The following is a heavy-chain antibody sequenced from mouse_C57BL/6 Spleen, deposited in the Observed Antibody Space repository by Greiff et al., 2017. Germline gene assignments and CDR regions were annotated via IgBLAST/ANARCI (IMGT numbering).Heavy chain of an antibody. CDR2: IDPSDSYT. V-gene: IGHV1-59*01. J-gene: IGHJ2*01. CDR1: GYTFTSYW. CDR3: ARLTTVVATHDY. D-gene: IGHD1-1*01. Sequence: VQLQQPGAELVRPGTSVKLSCKASGYTFTSYWMHWVKQRPGQGLEWIGVIDPSDSYTNYNQKFKGKATLTVDTSSSTAYMQLSSLTSEDSAVYCCARLTTVVATHDYWGQGTTLTVSS.